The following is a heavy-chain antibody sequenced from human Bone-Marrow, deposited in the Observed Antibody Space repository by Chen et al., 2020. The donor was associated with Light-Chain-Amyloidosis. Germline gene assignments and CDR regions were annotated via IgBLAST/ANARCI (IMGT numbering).Heavy chain of an antibody. D-gene: IGHD6-19*01. CDR1: GYTFTSYA. V-gene: IGHV7-4-1*02. Sequence: QVQLVQSGSELKKPGASVKVSCKASGYTFTSYAMNGVRQAPGQGLEWMGWINTNTGNPTYAHGFTGRFVFSLDTSVSTAYLQISSLKAEDTAVYYCAVVRPPAQWLDTGGYYMDVWGKGTTVTVSS. CDR2: INTNTGNP. CDR3: AVVRPPAQWLDTGGYYMDV. J-gene: IGHJ6*03.